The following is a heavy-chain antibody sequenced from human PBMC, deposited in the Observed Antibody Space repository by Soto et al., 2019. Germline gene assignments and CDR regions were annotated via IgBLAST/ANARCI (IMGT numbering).Heavy chain of an antibody. V-gene: IGHV1-46*01. CDR3: ARDRRGALWFGEYSRSYYYYGMDG. CDR1: GYTFTSYY. D-gene: IGHD3-10*01. Sequence: ASVKVSCKASGYTFTSYYMHWVRQAPGQGLEWMGIINPSGGSTSYAQKFQGRVTMTRDTSTSTVYMELSSLRSEDTAVYYCARDRRGALWFGEYSRSYYYYGMDGWGQGTTVTVSS. J-gene: IGHJ6*02. CDR2: INPSGGST.